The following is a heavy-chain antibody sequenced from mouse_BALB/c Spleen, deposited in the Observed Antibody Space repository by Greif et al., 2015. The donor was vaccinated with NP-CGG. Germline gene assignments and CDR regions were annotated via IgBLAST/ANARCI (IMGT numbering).Heavy chain of an antibody. CDR1: GFTFSSFG. CDR3: ATNRYDGAWFAY. D-gene: IGHD2-14*01. V-gene: IGHV5-17*02. Sequence: EVKLMESGGGLVQPGGSRKLSCAASGFTFSSFGMHWVRQAPEKGLEWVAYISSGSSTIYYADTVKGRFTISRDNPKNTLFLQMTSLRSEDTAMYYCATNRYDGAWFAYWGQGTLVTVSA. CDR2: ISSGSSTI. J-gene: IGHJ3*01.